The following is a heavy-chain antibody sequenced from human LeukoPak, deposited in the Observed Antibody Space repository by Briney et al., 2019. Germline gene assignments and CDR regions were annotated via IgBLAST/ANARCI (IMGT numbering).Heavy chain of an antibody. CDR2: INPNSGGT. J-gene: IGHJ6*02. V-gene: IGHV1-2*02. CDR1: GYTFTDYY. D-gene: IGHD1/OR15-1a*01. CDR3: ARFVTATQAYYYYGMDV. Sequence: ASVKVSCKASGYTFTDYYMHWVRQAPGQGLEWMGWINPNSGGTSFAQKFLGRVTMTRGTSISTAYMELSRLRSDDTAVYYCARFVTATQAYYYYGMDVWGQGTTVTVSS.